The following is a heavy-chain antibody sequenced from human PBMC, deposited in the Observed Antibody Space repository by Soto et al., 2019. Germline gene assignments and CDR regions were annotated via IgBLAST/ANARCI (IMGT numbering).Heavy chain of an antibody. J-gene: IGHJ4*02. CDR1: GGSISSSSYY. D-gene: IGHD6-19*01. Sequence: SETLSLTCTVSGGSISSSSYYWGWTRQPPGKGLEWIGSIFYSGSTYYNPSLKSRVTMSVDTSKNQIFLTLSSVTAADTAFYYCARGFAIGWYTYYFDYWGQGPLVTVSS. V-gene: IGHV4-39*07. CDR3: ARGFAIGWYTYYFDY. CDR2: IFYSGST.